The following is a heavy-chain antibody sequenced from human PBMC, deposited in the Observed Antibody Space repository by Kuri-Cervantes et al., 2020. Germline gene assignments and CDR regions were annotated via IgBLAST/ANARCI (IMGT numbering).Heavy chain of an antibody. CDR2: ISDDGTYK. CDR3: ARERGGPDY. V-gene: IGHV3-30*03. CDR1: GFTFSSYG. J-gene: IGHJ4*02. D-gene: IGHD2-15*01. Sequence: GGSLRLSCAAPGFTFSSYGMHWVRQAPGKGLEWVAVISDDGTYKDYIDSVKGRFTISRDNSKSTLYLQMNSLRVEDTAVYYCARERGGPDYWGQGILVTVSS.